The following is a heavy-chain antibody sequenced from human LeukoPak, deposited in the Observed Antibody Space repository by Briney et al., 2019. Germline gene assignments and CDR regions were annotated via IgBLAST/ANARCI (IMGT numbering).Heavy chain of an antibody. CDR3: ARVSYQLRGNWFDP. CDR1: GYTFTSYG. D-gene: IGHD2-2*01. CDR2: ISAYNGNT. J-gene: IGHJ5*02. Sequence: ASVKVSCKASGYTFTSYGISWVRQAPGQGLEWMVWISAYNGNTNYAQKLQGRVTMTTDTSTSTAYMELRSLRSYDTAVYYRARVSYQLRGNWFDPWGQGTLVTVSS. V-gene: IGHV1-18*04.